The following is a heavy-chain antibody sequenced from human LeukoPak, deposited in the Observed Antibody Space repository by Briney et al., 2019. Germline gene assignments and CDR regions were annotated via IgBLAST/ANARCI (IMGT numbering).Heavy chain of an antibody. CDR3: ARGRGDISARPFFDCR. CDR1: GFTFTTFS. D-gene: IGHD3/OR15-3a*01. Sequence: VGSLRLSCAASGFTFTTFSMHWVRQAPGKGLEYVSGISRNGEPTYYGESVKGGFTISRDNSKDTVYLQMGSLRSEDSGVYYCARGRGDISARPFFDCRGGQGSLVTVSS. J-gene: IGHJ4*02. CDR2: ISRNGEPT. V-gene: IGHV3-64*02.